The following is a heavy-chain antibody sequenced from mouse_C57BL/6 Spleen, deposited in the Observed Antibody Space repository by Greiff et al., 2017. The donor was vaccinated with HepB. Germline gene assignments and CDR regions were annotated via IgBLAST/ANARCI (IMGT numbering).Heavy chain of an antibody. CDR2: IYPGSGTT. J-gene: IGHJ4*01. D-gene: IGHD1-1*01. CDR1: GYTFTSYW. V-gene: IGHV1-55*01. Sequence: VQLQQPGAELVKPGASVKMSCKASGYTFTSYWITWVKQRPGQGLEWIGDIYPGSGTTNYNEKFKSKATLTVDTSSRTAYMQLSSLTSEDSAVYYCARGYYGSLYYAMDYWGQGTSVTVSS. CDR3: ARGYYGSLYYAMDY.